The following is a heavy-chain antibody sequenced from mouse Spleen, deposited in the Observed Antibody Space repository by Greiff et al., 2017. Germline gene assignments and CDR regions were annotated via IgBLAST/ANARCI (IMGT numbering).Heavy chain of an antibody. Sequence: VQLQQSVAELVRPGASVKLSCTASGFTIKNTYMHWVKQRPEQGLEWIGRIDPANGNTKYAPKFQGKVTITADTSSNTAYLQLSSLTSEDTAIDYCASLVYGSNYYAMGDWGQGTSVTGSS. V-gene: IGHV14-3*01. J-gene: IGHJ4*01. CDR2: IDPANGNT. CDR3: ASLVYGSNYYAMGD. CDR1: GFTIKNTY. D-gene: IGHD1-1*01.